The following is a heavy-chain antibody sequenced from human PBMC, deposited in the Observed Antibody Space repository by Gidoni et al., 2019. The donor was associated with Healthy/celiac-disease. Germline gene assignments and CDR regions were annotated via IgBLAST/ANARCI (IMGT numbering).Heavy chain of an antibody. CDR2: IDWDDDK. D-gene: IGHD6-13*01. CDR3: ARTNKRYSRDREEFDP. CDR1: GFSLSTSGMC. Sequence: QVTLRESGPALVKPTQTLTLTCTFSGFSLSTSGMCVSWIRQPPGKALEWLARIDWDDDKYYSTSLKTRLTISKDTSKNQVVLTMTNMDPVDTATYYCARTNKRYSRDREEFDPWGQGTLVTVSS. J-gene: IGHJ5*02. V-gene: IGHV2-70*15.